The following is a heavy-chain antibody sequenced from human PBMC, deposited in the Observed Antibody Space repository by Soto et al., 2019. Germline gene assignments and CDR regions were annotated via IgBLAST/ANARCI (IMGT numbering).Heavy chain of an antibody. J-gene: IGHJ3*02. CDR2: IYWDGDK. Sequence: QITLKESGPTLVKLTQTLTLTCTFSGFSLNTTAVGVGWIRQPPGKALEWLALIYWDGDKRYSPALKSRLAITKDTSKNHVFLKMTHMDPVDTATYYCAHREGDDYVWGSYKDAFDMWGRGTMVTVSS. CDR3: AHREGDDYVWGSYKDAFDM. D-gene: IGHD3-16*01. CDR1: GFSLNTTAVG. V-gene: IGHV2-5*02.